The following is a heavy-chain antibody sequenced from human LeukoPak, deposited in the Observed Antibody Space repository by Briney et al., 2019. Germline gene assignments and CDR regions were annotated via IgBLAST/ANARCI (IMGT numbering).Heavy chain of an antibody. CDR1: GGTFSSYA. V-gene: IGHV1-69*01. J-gene: IGHJ4*02. D-gene: IGHD1-26*01. Sequence: GASVKVSCKASGGTFSSYAISWVRQAPGQGLEWMGGIIPIFGTANYAQKFQGRVTITADESTSTAYMELSSLRSEDTAVYYCAKDGPLRWGTWDWGQGTLVTVSS. CDR2: IIPIFGTA. CDR3: AKDGPLRWGTWD.